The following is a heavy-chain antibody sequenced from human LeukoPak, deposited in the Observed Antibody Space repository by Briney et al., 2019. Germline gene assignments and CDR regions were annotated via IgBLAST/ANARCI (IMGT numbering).Heavy chain of an antibody. V-gene: IGHV4-59*01. CDR2: IYYSGST. D-gene: IGHD3-10*01. CDR1: GGSISGYY. Sequence: SETLSLTCTVSGGSISGYYWSWIRQPPGKGLEWIGYIYYSGSTNYNPSLKSRVTISLDTSKNQFSLKLNSVTAADTAVYYCAREMVRGVIRYYFDYWGQGTLVTVSS. J-gene: IGHJ4*02. CDR3: AREMVRGVIRYYFDY.